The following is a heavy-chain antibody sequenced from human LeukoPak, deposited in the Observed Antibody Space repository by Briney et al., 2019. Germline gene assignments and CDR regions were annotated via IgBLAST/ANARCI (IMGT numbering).Heavy chain of an antibody. V-gene: IGHV3-48*03. Sequence: GGSLRLSCAASGFTFSSYELNWVRQAPGEGVEWVSYVCSSGSTIYYTDSVKGRFTISRDNAKNSLYLQMNSLRAEDTAVYYCARDMGDYDILTGYYSGMDVWGQGTTVTVSS. CDR3: ARDMGDYDILTGYYSGMDV. J-gene: IGHJ6*02. D-gene: IGHD3-9*01. CDR1: GFTFSSYE. CDR2: VCSSGSTI.